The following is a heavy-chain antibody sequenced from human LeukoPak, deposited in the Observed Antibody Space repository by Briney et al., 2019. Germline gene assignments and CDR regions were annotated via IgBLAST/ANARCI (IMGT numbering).Heavy chain of an antibody. V-gene: IGHV4-30-2*03. J-gene: IGHJ4*02. Sequence: SETLSLTCAVSGGSISSGGYSWSWIRQPPGKGLEWIGSIYYSGSTYYNPSLKSRVTISVDTSKNQFSLKLSSVTAADTAVYYCARGSVVVVAAHYPDYWGQGTLVTVSS. CDR1: GGSISSGGYS. CDR2: IYYSGST. D-gene: IGHD2-15*01. CDR3: ARGSVVVVAAHYPDY.